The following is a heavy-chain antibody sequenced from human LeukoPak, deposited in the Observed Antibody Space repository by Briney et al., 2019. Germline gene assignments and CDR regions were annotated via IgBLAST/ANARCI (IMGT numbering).Heavy chain of an antibody. V-gene: IGHV3-53*01. Sequence: GGSLRLSCTVSGFTVSSNSMSWVRQAPGKGLEWVSFIYSDNTHYSDSVKGRFTISRDNSKNTLYLRMNSLRAEDTAVYYCARRAGAYPHPYDYWGQGTLVTVSS. D-gene: IGHD3-16*01. CDR2: IYSDNT. CDR3: ARRAGAYPHPYDY. J-gene: IGHJ4*02. CDR1: GFTVSSNS.